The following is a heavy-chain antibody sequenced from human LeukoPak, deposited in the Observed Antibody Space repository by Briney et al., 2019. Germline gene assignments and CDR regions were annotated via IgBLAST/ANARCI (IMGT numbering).Heavy chain of an antibody. J-gene: IGHJ4*02. V-gene: IGHV4-34*01. D-gene: IGHD3-22*01. Sequence: SETLSLTCAVYGGSFSGYYWSWIRQPPGKGLEWIGEINHSGSTNYNPSLKSRVTISVDTSKNQFSLKLSSVTAADTAVYYCARGLVVSDYWGQGTLVTVSS. CDR3: ARGLVVSDY. CDR2: INHSGST. CDR1: GGSFSGYY.